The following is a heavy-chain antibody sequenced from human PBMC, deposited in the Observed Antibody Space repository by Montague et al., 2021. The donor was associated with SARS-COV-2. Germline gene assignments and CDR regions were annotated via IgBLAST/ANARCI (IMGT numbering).Heavy chain of an antibody. D-gene: IGHD3-16*01. Sequence: SETLSPTCSVSGGSISGHYWSWIRQPPGKGLEWIGNFDHSGDTKYNPSLKSRATISVDTSKNQFALRLHSVTAADTAVYYCAREFRIELWHTNWYFGLWGRGTLVTVSS. CDR1: GGSISGHY. CDR3: AREFRIELWHTNWYFGL. J-gene: IGHJ2*01. V-gene: IGHV4-59*11. CDR2: FDHSGDT.